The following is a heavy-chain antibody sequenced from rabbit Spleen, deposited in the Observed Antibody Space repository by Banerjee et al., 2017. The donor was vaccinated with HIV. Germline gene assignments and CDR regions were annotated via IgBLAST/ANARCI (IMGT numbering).Heavy chain of an antibody. D-gene: IGHD3-1*01. CDR3: ARTASNNRWLSVLDL. Sequence: QQQLEESGGDLVQPEGSLTLTCTASGFSFSDRDVMCWVRQAPGKGLEWIACINTATAKGVYASWAKGRFTISRSTSLNTVTLQLNSLTAADTATYFCARTASNNRWLSVLDLWGQGTLVTVS. CDR2: INTATAKG. V-gene: IGHV1S47*01. J-gene: IGHJ3*01. CDR1: GFSFSDRDV.